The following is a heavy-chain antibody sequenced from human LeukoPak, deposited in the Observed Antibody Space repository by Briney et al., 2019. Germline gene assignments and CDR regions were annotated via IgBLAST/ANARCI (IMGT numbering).Heavy chain of an antibody. V-gene: IGHV3-23*01. Sequence: GGSLRLSCAASGFTFSSYSMNWVRQAPGKGLEWVSAIGDAGDTKYADSVKGRFTISRDNSRNTLYLQLNSLTVEDTAIYYCGRDWKLDFWGPGTLVTVSS. D-gene: IGHD1-1*01. CDR3: GRDWKLDF. J-gene: IGHJ4*02. CDR2: IGDAGDT. CDR1: GFTFSSYS.